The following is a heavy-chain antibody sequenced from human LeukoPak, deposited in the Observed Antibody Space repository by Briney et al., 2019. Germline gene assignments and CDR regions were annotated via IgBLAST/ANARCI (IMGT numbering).Heavy chain of an antibody. J-gene: IGHJ5*02. Sequence: SQTLSLTCAVSGGSISSGAYSWSWIRQPPGKGLEWIGYIYHSGSTYYNPSLESRVTISVDRSKNQFSLNLSSVTAADTAVYYCARVVVDSSSWYYRWFDPWGQGTLVTVSS. CDR2: IYHSGST. D-gene: IGHD6-13*01. CDR1: GGSISSGAYS. V-gene: IGHV4-30-2*01. CDR3: ARVVVDSSSWYYRWFDP.